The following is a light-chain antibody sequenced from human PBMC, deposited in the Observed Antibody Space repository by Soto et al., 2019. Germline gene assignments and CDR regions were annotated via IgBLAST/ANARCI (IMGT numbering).Light chain of an antibody. V-gene: IGKV1-5*03. J-gene: IGKJ2*01. CDR3: QHYESHSPDF. CDR2: EAS. Sequence: DIQMTQSPSTLSASVGERVTITCRASQSVSNKLAWYQQKPGKAPKFLLYEASRLESGVPSRFSGSGSGTEFTLPISSLQPDDFATYFCQHYESHSPDFFGQGTKLEI. CDR1: QSVSNK.